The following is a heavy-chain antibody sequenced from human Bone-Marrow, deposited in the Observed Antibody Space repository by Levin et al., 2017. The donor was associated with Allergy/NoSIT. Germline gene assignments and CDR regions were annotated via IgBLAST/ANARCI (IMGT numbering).Heavy chain of an antibody. CDR3: ARILIPLDHVFDY. CDR2: ISYDAVNR. J-gene: IGHJ4*02. D-gene: IGHD1-1*01. V-gene: IGHV3-30*03. CDR1: GFSLRTYG. Sequence: PGGSLRLSCTASGFSLRTYGMQWVRQAPGKGLEWVAYISYDAVNRYADSVKGRFSISRDNSKNTVYLQMNSLRAEDTAVYYCARILIPLDHVFDYWGQGTLVTVSS.